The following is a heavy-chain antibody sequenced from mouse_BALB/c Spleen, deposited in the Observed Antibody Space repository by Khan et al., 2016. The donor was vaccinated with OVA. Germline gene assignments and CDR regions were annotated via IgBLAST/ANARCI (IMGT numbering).Heavy chain of an antibody. CDR1: GYTFTSYW. CDR3: ARENYYGRSCYAIDY. D-gene: IGHD1-1*01. Sequence: DLVKPGTSVKLYCKASGYTFTSYWINWIKQRPGQGLEWLGRIGPGSSNTYYNAMLKGKAVLTVYTTSSTAYIQLSSLSSEDSSVYFCARENYYGRSCYAIDYWGQGTSVTVSA. CDR2: IGPGSSNT. V-gene: IGHV1S41*01. J-gene: IGHJ4*01.